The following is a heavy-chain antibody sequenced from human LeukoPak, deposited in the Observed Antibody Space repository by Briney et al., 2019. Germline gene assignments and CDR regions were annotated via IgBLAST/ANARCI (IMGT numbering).Heavy chain of an antibody. J-gene: IGHJ4*02. V-gene: IGHV4-59*08. Sequence: PSETLSLNCTVSGGSISTYYWSWIPQPPGKGREGFGNIYYSGSTNYNPSLKGRVTISVDTSKNQFSLKLTAVTAADTAVYYCARRRYSSAWSVVDYWGQGTLVTVSS. CDR1: GGSISTYY. D-gene: IGHD6-19*01. CDR3: ARRRYSSAWSVVDY. CDR2: IYYSGST.